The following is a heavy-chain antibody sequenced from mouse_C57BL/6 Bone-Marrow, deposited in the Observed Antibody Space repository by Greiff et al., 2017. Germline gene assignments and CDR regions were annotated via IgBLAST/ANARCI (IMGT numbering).Heavy chain of an antibody. D-gene: IGHD2-5*01. CDR3: ARWGSNYGWNWYFDV. Sequence: QVHVKQPGAELVKPGASVKLSCKASGYTFTSYWMHWVKQRPGQGLEWIGMIHPNSGSTNYNEKFKSKATLTVDKSSSTAYMQLSSLTSEDSAVYYCARWGSNYGWNWYFDVWGTGTTVTVSS. CDR1: GYTFTSYW. V-gene: IGHV1-64*01. J-gene: IGHJ1*03. CDR2: IHPNSGST.